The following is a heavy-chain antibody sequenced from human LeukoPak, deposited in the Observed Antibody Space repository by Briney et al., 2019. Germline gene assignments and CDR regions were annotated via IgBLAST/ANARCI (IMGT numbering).Heavy chain of an antibody. V-gene: IGHV1-2*02. CDR2: INPNSGGT. CDR1: GYTFTGYY. J-gene: IGHJ4*02. D-gene: IGHD5-24*01. Sequence: ASVKVSCKASGYTFTGYYMHWVRQAPGQGLEWMGWINPNSGGTNYAQKIQGRVTMTRDTSISTAYMELSRLRSDDTAVYYCARSRDGYYEHFDYWGQGTLVTVSS. CDR3: ARSRDGYYEHFDY.